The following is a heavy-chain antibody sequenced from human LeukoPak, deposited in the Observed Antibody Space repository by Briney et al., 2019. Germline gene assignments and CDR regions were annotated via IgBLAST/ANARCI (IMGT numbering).Heavy chain of an antibody. Sequence: GGSLRLSCAASGFTFSSYTMSWVRQAPGKGLEWVSEISGSGGITYYADSVEGRFTISRDNSKNTVYLQMNSLRAEDTAVYYCASRWGRGDNWGQGTLVTVSS. CDR2: ISGSGGIT. CDR1: GFTFSSYT. CDR3: ASRWGRGDN. J-gene: IGHJ4*02. D-gene: IGHD4-23*01. V-gene: IGHV3-23*01.